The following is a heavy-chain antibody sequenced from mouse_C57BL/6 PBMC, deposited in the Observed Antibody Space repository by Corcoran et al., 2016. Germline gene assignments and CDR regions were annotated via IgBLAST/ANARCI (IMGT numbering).Heavy chain of an antibody. V-gene: IGHV1-26*01. CDR2: INPNNGGT. Sequence: EVQLQQSGPELVKPGASVKISCKASGYTFTDYYMNWVKQSHGKSLEWIGDINPNNGGTSYNQKFKGKATLTVDKSSSTAYMELRSLTSEDSAVYYCARGVKGYWGQGTTVTVSS. CDR3: ARGVKGY. D-gene: IGHD2-2*01. J-gene: IGHJ2*01. CDR1: GYTFTDYY.